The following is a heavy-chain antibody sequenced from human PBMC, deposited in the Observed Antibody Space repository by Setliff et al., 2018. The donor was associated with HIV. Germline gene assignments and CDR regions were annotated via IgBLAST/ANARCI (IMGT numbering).Heavy chain of an antibody. J-gene: IGHJ4*01. CDR1: GGSISSIGYS. V-gene: IGHV4-30-2*01. CDR2: IYDSGKT. D-gene: IGHD3-16*01. CDR3: ARGTIHDYVSGRLTYLDT. Sequence: SETLSLTCAVSGGSISSIGYSWSWIRQPPGEGLEWIGYIYDSGKTKYNLSLKCRVTISEDRSKNQVSLKLSSMPAADTAVYYCARGTIHDYVSGRLTYLDTLGQGALVTVSS.